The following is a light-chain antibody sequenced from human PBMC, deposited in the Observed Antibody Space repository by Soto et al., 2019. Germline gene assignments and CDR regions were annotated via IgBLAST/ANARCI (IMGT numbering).Light chain of an antibody. CDR3: QQYNSYPWT. Sequence: DIQMTQSPSTLSASVGDRVTITCRASQSISSWLAWYQQKPGKAPNLLIYNASSLESGVPSRFSGSASGTEFTLTISSLQPDDFATYYCQQYNSYPWTFGQGTKVEIK. CDR1: QSISSW. V-gene: IGKV1-5*03. CDR2: NAS. J-gene: IGKJ1*01.